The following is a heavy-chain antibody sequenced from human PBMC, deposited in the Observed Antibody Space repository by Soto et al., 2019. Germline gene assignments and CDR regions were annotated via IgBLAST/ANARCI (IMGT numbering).Heavy chain of an antibody. CDR2: ISYDGSNK. CDR1: GFTFSSYA. Sequence: GGSLRLSCAASGFTFSSYAMHWVRQAPGKGLEWVAVISYDGSNKYYADSVKGRFTISRDNSKDTLYLQMNSLRAEDTAVYYCARECSGGSCYPDAFDIWGQGTMVPVPS. J-gene: IGHJ3*02. V-gene: IGHV3-30-3*01. D-gene: IGHD2-15*01. CDR3: ARECSGGSCYPDAFDI.